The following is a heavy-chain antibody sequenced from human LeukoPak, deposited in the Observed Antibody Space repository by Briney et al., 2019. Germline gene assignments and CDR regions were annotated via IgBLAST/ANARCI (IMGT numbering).Heavy chain of an antibody. Sequence: PGGSLRLSCAASGFTFSRYWMHWVRQAPGRGLVWVSRINSDGGITNYADSVKGRFTISRDNAKNTLNLQMNSLRAEDTAVYYCARDSYDGRVYYGMDVWGQGTTVTVSS. CDR1: GFTFSRYW. CDR3: ARDSYDGRVYYGMDV. J-gene: IGHJ6*02. D-gene: IGHD3-22*01. CDR2: INSDGGIT. V-gene: IGHV3-74*01.